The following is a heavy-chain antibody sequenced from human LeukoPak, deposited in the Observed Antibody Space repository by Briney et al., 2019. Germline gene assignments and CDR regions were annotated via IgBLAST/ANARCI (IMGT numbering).Heavy chain of an antibody. D-gene: IGHD6-19*01. V-gene: IGHV3-23*01. J-gene: IGHJ4*02. CDR1: GFTFSSYA. CDR3: AKDRYSSGWFNYFDY. CDR2: ISGSGGST. Sequence: GGSLRLSCAVSGFTFSSYAMSWVRQAPGKGLEWVSAISGSGGSTYYADSVKGRFTISRDNSKNTLYLQMNSLRAEDTAVYYCAKDRYSSGWFNYFDYWGQGTLVTVSS.